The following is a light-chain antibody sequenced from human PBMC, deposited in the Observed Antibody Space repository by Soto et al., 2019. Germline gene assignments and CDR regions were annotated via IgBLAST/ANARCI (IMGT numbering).Light chain of an antibody. J-gene: IGKJ2*01. CDR2: DAS. CDR3: QQYDNRPYT. Sequence: DIQMTQSPSSLSASVGDRVTITCQASHDITNYLNWYQQKPGKAPKLLIYDASNLETGVPSRFSGSGSGTDFTFTISSLQPEDIATYYCQQYDNRPYTFGQGTKLEIK. V-gene: IGKV1-33*01. CDR1: HDITNY.